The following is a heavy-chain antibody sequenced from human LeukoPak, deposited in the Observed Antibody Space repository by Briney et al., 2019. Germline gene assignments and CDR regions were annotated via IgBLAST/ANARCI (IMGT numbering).Heavy chain of an antibody. CDR2: ISYIGST. CDR1: GGSISTYY. Sequence: SETLSLTCTVSGGSISTYYWRWVREAPGKGLEGIGYISYIGSTNYNPSLKKRGTISVETSKNQFSLKLSSVTAADTAVYYCARDQRVDFWSGGSWFDPWGRGTLVTVSS. CDR3: ARDQRVDFWSGGSWFDP. J-gene: IGHJ5*02. V-gene: IGHV4-59*01. D-gene: IGHD3-3*01.